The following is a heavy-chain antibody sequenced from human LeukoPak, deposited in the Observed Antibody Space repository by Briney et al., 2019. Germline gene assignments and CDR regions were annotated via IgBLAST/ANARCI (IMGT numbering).Heavy chain of an antibody. J-gene: IGHJ5*02. CDR2: IYYSGST. V-gene: IGHV4-39*07. CDR1: GGSISSSSYY. Sequence: SETLSLTCTVSGGSISSSSYYWGWIRQPPGKGLEWIGSIYYSGSTYYNPSLKSRVTISVDTSKNQFSQKLNSVTAADTAVYYCARDVALGGARWFDPWGQGTLVTVSS. D-gene: IGHD6-25*01. CDR3: ARDVALGGARWFDP.